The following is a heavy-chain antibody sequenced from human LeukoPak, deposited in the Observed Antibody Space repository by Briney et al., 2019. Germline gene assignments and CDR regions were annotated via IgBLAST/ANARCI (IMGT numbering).Heavy chain of an antibody. CDR3: ARDLA. V-gene: IGHV1-18*01. J-gene: IGHJ5*02. Sequence: ASAKVSCTASGYTFTTYGISWVRQAPGQGLECMGWINPYNGNTNYAQKLQGRVTITADKSTSTAYMELSSLRSEDTAVYYCARDLAWGQGTLVTVSS. CDR1: GYTFTTYG. CDR2: INPYNGNT.